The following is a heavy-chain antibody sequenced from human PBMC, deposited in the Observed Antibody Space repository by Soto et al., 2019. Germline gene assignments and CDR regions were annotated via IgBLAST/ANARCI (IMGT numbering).Heavy chain of an antibody. J-gene: IGHJ4*02. CDR3: ARTTTVTTDY. D-gene: IGHD4-17*01. Sequence: QITLKESGPPLVKPTQTLTLTCTFSGFSLNTNGMGVGWIRQPPGKALEWLALIYWDDDQRYSPSLKSRLTITKDTSKNQVVLTMTNMDPVDTATYYCARTTTVTTDYWGQGTLVTVSS. V-gene: IGHV2-5*02. CDR2: IYWDDDQ. CDR1: GFSLNTNGMG.